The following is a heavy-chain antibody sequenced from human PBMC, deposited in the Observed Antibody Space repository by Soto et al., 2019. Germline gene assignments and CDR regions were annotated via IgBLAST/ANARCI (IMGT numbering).Heavy chain of an antibody. V-gene: IGHV3-48*03. D-gene: IGHD6-13*01. CDR1: GFTFSTYE. Sequence: EVQLVESGGGLVQPGGSLRLSCAASGFTFSTYEFNWVRQAPGRGLEWISYISVSGNIIKYADSVKGRFTISRDNAENSLHLHMKSLRVDDTTVYFCVRDTMRASAAASLDYWGQGTQVIVSS. CDR2: ISVSGNII. CDR3: VRDTMRASAAASLDY. J-gene: IGHJ4*02.